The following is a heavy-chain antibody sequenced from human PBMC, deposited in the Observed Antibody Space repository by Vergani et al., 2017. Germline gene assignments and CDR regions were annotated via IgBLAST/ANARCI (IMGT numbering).Heavy chain of an antibody. CDR2: ISGSGGST. V-gene: IGHV3-23*01. CDR1: GGSISSYY. D-gene: IGHD4-17*01. CDR3: AKGYGDLESYFDY. J-gene: IGHJ4*02. Sequence: VQLQESGPGLVKPSETLSLTCTVSGGSISSYYWSWIRQPPGKGLEWVSAISGSGGSTYYADSVKGRFTISRDNSKNTLYLQMNSLRAEDTAVYYCAKGYGDLESYFDYWGQGTLVTVSS.